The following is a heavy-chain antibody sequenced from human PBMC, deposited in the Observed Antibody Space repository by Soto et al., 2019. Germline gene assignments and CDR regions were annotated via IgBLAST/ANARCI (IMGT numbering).Heavy chain of an antibody. D-gene: IGHD3-3*01. Sequence: QVQLVESGGGVVQPGRSLRLSCAASGFTFSSYGMHWVRQAPGKGLEWVAVISYDGSNKYYADSVKGRFTISRDNSKNPLYLQMNSLRAEDTAVYYCAKASRTYYDFWSGYHERYYFDYWGQGTLVTVSS. CDR2: ISYDGSNK. V-gene: IGHV3-30*18. CDR1: GFTFSSYG. J-gene: IGHJ4*02. CDR3: AKASRTYYDFWSGYHERYYFDY.